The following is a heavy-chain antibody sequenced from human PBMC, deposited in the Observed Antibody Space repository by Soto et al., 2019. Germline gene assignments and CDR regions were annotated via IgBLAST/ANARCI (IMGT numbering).Heavy chain of an antibody. V-gene: IGHV4-39*01. CDR2: LYYSGKT. CDR3: ARQPAITTTNFYGMDA. J-gene: IGHJ6*02. CDR1: GGSISSSSYF. D-gene: IGHD5-12*01. Sequence: SETLSLTCSVSGGSISSSSYFWGWIRQTPEKELEWIGTLYYSGKTWYNPSLKSRVTISVDTSKDQLSLKLTSVTAADTAVYFCARQPAITTTNFYGMDAWGHGTTVTVSS.